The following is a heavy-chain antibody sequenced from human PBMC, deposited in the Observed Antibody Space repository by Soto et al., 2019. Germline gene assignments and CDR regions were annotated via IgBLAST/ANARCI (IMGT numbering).Heavy chain of an antibody. V-gene: IGHV1-69*01. Sequence: QVLLVQSGAEMKQPGSSVSVSCRASGDSCTNYAFTWVRQAPGQGPEWLGGIILALGTPHYSQRFQGRLTITADESSSTVYMELGSLRLDDTAVYYCGRYCTNTKCRGGYYLDLWGQGTLLTVSS. D-gene: IGHD2-8*01. CDR1: GDSCTNYA. J-gene: IGHJ5*02. CDR2: IILALGTP. CDR3: GRYCTNTKCRGGYYLDL.